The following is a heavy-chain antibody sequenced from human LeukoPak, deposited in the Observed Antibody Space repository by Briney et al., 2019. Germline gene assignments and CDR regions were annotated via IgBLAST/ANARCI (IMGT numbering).Heavy chain of an antibody. Sequence: GGSLRLSCAASGFTFSDYWMTWVRQAPGKGLEWVADIKQDGSEKYYVDSVKGRFTISRDNAKKSLYLQMNSLRAEDTAVYYCAKALSMVRGVRVYYFDYWGQGTLVTVSS. J-gene: IGHJ4*02. CDR3: AKALSMVRGVRVYYFDY. V-gene: IGHV3-7*03. CDR2: IKQDGSEK. D-gene: IGHD3-10*01. CDR1: GFTFSDYW.